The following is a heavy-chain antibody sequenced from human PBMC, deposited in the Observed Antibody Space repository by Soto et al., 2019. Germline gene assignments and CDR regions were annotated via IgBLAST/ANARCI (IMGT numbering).Heavy chain of an antibody. CDR1: GYTFTSYA. D-gene: IGHD2-15*01. CDR3: ARHLGGGSCYGGVVFDI. Sequence: GASVKVSCKASGYTFTSYAMHWVRQAPGQRLEWMGWINAGNGNTKYSQKFQGRVTITRDTSASTAYMELSSLRSEDTAVYYCARHLGGGSCYGGVVFDIGGKGTMVPVSS. V-gene: IGHV1-3*01. CDR2: INAGNGNT. J-gene: IGHJ3*02.